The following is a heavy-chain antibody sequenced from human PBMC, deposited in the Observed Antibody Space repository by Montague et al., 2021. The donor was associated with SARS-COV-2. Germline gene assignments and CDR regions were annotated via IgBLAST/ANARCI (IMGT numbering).Heavy chain of an antibody. CDR3: ARLGDGVVPSPILGVGPYYSYSSPDV. CDR2: IHHGGST. D-gene: IGHD3-10*01. V-gene: IGHV4-34*01. CDR1: GGSFSTYS. Sequence: SETLSLTCAVHGGSFSTYSWNWIRQPPGKGLEWIGEIHHGGSTNYNPSLKSRVTISADTSKNQFSLKLTSVAAADTAVYYCARLGDGVVPSPILGVGPYYSYSSPDVSGRGTTVTVSS. J-gene: IGHJ6*03.